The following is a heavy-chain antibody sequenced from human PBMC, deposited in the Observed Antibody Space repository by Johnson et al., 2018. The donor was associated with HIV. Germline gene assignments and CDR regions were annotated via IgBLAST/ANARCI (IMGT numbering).Heavy chain of an antibody. V-gene: IGHV3-7*01. CDR1: GFTFSSYG. Sequence: VQLVESGGGLVQPGRSLRLSCAASGFTFSSYGMHWVRQAQGQGLEWVASIKQDERAKYYVDSVKGRFTISRDNAKNSLYLQMNSLRAEDTAVYYCASSSVVDDAFDIWGQGTMVTVSS. J-gene: IGHJ3*02. CDR2: IKQDERAK. D-gene: IGHD2-15*01. CDR3: ASSSVVDDAFDI.